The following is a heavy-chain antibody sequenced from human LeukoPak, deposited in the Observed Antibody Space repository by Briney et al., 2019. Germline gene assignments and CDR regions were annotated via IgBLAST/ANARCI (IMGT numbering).Heavy chain of an antibody. CDR1: GYTFTSYY. CDR3: ARDGRGITIFGVVIWPLDY. D-gene: IGHD3-3*01. CDR2: INPSGGST. Sequence: ASVKVSCKASGYTFTSYYMHWVRQAPGQGLEWMGIINPSGGSTSYAQKFQGRVTMTRDTSTSTVYMELSSLRSEDTAVYYCARDGRGITIFGVVIWPLDYWGQGTPVTVSS. V-gene: IGHV1-46*01. J-gene: IGHJ4*02.